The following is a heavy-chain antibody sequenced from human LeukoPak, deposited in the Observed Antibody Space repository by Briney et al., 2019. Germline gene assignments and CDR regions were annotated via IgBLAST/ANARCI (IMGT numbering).Heavy chain of an antibody. CDR3: ARVDDYGGNTVDY. CDR2: ISSSSSSYI. J-gene: IGHJ4*02. Sequence: GGSLRLSCAASGFTFSSYSMNWVRQAPGKGLEWVSSISSSSSSYIYYADSVKGRFTISRDNAKNSLYLQMNSLRAEDTAVYYCARVDDYGGNTVDYWGQGTLVTVSS. CDR1: GFTFSSYS. D-gene: IGHD4-23*01. V-gene: IGHV3-21*01.